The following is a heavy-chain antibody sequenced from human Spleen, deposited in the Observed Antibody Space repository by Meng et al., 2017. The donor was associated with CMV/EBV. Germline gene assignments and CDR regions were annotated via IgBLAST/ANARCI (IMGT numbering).Heavy chain of an antibody. CDR1: GVSISGNY. D-gene: IGHD2-15*01. CDR2: IYYTGST. Sequence: SETLSLTCTVSGVSISGNYYSWIRQPPGKGLEWIGYIYYTGSTGYNSSLKSRVTLSLDTSKNQFSLTLNSVTAADTAVYYCARSRLVAATHNWFDPWGQGTLVTVSS. J-gene: IGHJ5*02. CDR3: ARSRLVAATHNWFDP. V-gene: IGHV4-59*01.